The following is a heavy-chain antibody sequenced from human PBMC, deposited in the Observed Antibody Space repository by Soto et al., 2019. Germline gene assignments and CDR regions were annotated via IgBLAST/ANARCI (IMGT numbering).Heavy chain of an antibody. V-gene: IGHV1-3*01. D-gene: IGHD6-6*01. CDR2: INAGNGNT. CDR3: AREELPHFEYSSSSSYYYGMDV. Sequence: VKVSCKASGYTFTSYAMHWVRQAPGQRLEWTGWINAGNGNTKYSQKFQGRVTITRDTSASTAYMELSSLRSEDTAVYYCAREELPHFEYSSSSSYYYGMDVWGQGTTVTVSS. CDR1: GYTFTSYA. J-gene: IGHJ6*02.